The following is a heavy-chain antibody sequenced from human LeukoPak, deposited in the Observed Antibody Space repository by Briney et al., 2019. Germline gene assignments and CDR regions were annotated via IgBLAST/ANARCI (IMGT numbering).Heavy chain of an antibody. J-gene: IGHJ4*02. Sequence: GGSLRLSCAASGFTLSSYVMSWVRQAPGKGVEWVSSINGGGESTNYADSVQGRFTISRDNSRNTLDLQMNSLTAEDTATYYCAKGSTYSSDWFHEYWGQGTLITVSS. V-gene: IGHV3-23*01. CDR2: INGGGEST. D-gene: IGHD6-19*01. CDR1: GFTLSSYV. CDR3: AKGSTYSSDWFHEY.